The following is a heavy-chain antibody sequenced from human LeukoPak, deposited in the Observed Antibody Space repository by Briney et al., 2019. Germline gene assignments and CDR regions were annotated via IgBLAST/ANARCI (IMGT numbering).Heavy chain of an antibody. Sequence: GGSLILSCAAHVYTFSSYAMHWVRQAPGKGLEWEAVLNYDGSNKSYADPVKGRFTISRDNSTNTLYLQMNSLRAADTSVYYCARAPPYCSGGSCYLDYWGQGTLVTVSS. CDR2: LNYDGSNK. CDR3: ARAPPYCSGGSCYLDY. J-gene: IGHJ4*02. D-gene: IGHD2-15*01. V-gene: IGHV3-30-3*01. CDR1: VYTFSSYA.